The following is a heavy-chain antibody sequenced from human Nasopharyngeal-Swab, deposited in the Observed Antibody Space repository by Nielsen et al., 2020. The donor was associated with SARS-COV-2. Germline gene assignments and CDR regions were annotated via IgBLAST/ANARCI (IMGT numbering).Heavy chain of an antibody. J-gene: IGHJ3*02. D-gene: IGHD5-24*01. V-gene: IGHV1-8*01. Sequence: ASVKVSCKASGYNFTTYDFNWVRQATGQGLEWMGWMNPNSGNTGYAQKFQGRVTMTRKTSLSTAYLELRSLRSEDTAVYYCATVSIEMATINAFDIWGQGTMVTVSS. CDR3: ATVSIEMATINAFDI. CDR2: MNPNSGNT. CDR1: GYNFTTYD.